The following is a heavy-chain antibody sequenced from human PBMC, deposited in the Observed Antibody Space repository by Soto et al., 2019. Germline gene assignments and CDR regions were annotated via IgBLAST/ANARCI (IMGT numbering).Heavy chain of an antibody. V-gene: IGHV4-59*01. J-gene: IGHJ4*02. Sequence: SETLSLTCTVSGGSIRDYYWSWIRQPPGKGLEWIGYVFYSGSTNYNPSLKSRVTISVDTPKNIFSLKLRSVTAADTAVYYCARIKRGYSYGSIIDFWGQGARVTVS. D-gene: IGHD5-12*01. CDR1: GGSIRDYY. CDR2: VFYSGST. CDR3: ARIKRGYSYGSIIDF.